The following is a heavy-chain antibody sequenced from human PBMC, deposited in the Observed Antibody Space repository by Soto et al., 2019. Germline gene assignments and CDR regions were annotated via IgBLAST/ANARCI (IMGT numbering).Heavy chain of an antibody. Sequence: EVQLVESGGGLVKPGGSLRLSCVDSGFTFSSYSMNWVRQAPGKGLEWVSSISAYSSPIFYADSVKGRFTISRDNAKNSLYLKMNSLRAGNTAVYYCVRGGGGYTTAAVFAMWGEWTVVTVSS. J-gene: IGHJ3*01. V-gene: IGHV3-21*06. CDR3: VRGGGGYTTAAVFAM. CDR1: GFTFSSYS. CDR2: ISAYSSPI. D-gene: IGHD2-2*02.